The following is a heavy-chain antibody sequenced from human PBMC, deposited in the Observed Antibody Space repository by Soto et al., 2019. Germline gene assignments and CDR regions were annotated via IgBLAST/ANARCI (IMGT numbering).Heavy chain of an antibody. D-gene: IGHD6-6*01. J-gene: IGHJ4*02. V-gene: IGHV3-21*01. CDR2: ISSSSSYI. CDR1: GFTFISYS. CDR3: ARDLLAARPFDY. Sequence: GGSLRLSCAASGFTFISYSINWVRQAPGKGLEWVSSISSSSSYIYYADSVKGRFTISRDNAKNSLYLQMNSLRAEDTAVYYCARDLLAARPFDYWGQGTLVTVSS.